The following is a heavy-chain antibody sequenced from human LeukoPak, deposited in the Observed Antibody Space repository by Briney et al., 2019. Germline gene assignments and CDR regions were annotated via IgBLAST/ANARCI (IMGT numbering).Heavy chain of an antibody. J-gene: IGHJ6*02. CDR3: ARTVVAGDYYYYGMDV. D-gene: IGHD6-19*01. CDR2: IIPIFGTA. Sequence: ASVKVSCKASGGTFSSYAISWVRQAPGQGLEWMGGIIPIFGTANYAQKFQGRVTITADESTSTAYMELSSLRSEDTVVYYCARTVVAGDYYYYGMDVWGQGTTVTVSS. V-gene: IGHV1-69*13. CDR1: GGTFSSYA.